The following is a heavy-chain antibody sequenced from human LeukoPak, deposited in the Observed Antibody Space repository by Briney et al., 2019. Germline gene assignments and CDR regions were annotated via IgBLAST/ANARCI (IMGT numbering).Heavy chain of an antibody. Sequence: PGTSLRLSWVGSGFTFSIHAINWVRQAPGKGLEWVTLISYDGGKKYYSDSVKGRFTISRDNSKNTVYVQMNSLRVEDTAVYYCARQGGRWESPPDAFDIWGQGTMVTVSS. J-gene: IGHJ3*02. D-gene: IGHD1-26*01. CDR2: ISYDGGKK. CDR3: ARQGGRWESPPDAFDI. V-gene: IGHV3-30-3*01. CDR1: GFTFSIHA.